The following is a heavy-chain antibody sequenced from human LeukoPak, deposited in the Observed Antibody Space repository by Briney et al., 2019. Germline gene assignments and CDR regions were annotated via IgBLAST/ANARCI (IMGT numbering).Heavy chain of an antibody. CDR2: IIPIFGIA. Sequence: ASVKVSCKASGGTFSSYAISWVRQAPGQGLEWMGRIIPIFGIANYAQKSQGRVTITADKSTSTAYMELSSLRSEDTAVYYCARDDTMVRGPTGYWGQGTLVTVSS. J-gene: IGHJ4*02. CDR1: GGTFSSYA. D-gene: IGHD3-10*01. V-gene: IGHV1-69*04. CDR3: ARDDTMVRGPTGY.